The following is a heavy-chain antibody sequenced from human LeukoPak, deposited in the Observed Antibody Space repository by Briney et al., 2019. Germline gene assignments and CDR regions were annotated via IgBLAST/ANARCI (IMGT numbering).Heavy chain of an antibody. CDR3: AKGEVVVTSIYLLDY. CDR1: GFTFSSYA. Sequence: GGSLRLSCAASGFTFSSYAMSWVRQAPGKGLEWASTISGSGGSTYYADSVKGRFTISRDNSKHTLHLQMNSLRAEDTAVYYCAKGEVVVTSIYLLDYWGQGTLVTVSS. V-gene: IGHV3-23*01. D-gene: IGHD2-21*02. CDR2: ISGSGGST. J-gene: IGHJ4*02.